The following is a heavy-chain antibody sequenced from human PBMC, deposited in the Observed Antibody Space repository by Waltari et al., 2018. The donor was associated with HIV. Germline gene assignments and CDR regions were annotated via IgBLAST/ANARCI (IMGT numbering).Heavy chain of an antibody. Sequence: QIQLVQSGPGVKNPGASVKVSCKAFGYTFTTYDINWVRKAPGQGLEWMGWMNPHSGDTGSAQQFQGRLTMTRDTSMSTAFMELNNLRPEDTAIYYCARGQFTFDSWGQGALVTVSS. CDR3: ARGQFTFDS. CDR1: GYTFTTYD. V-gene: IGHV1-8*01. CDR2: MNPHSGDT. J-gene: IGHJ4*02. D-gene: IGHD3-10*01.